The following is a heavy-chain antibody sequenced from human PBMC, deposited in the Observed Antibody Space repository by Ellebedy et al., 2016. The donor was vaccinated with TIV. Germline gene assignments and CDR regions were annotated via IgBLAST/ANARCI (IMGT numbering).Heavy chain of an antibody. V-gene: IGHV4-34*01. Sequence: SETLSLXXAVYGGSFTGYYWTWIRQPPGKGLEWIGEVNDSGSTNYNPSLKSRAAISVDTSKNQFSLKLSSVTAADTAVYYCARGQGRRKATDFWGQGTLVTVSS. CDR1: GGSFTGYY. D-gene: IGHD5-12*01. J-gene: IGHJ4*02. CDR3: ARGQGRRKATDF. CDR2: VNDSGST.